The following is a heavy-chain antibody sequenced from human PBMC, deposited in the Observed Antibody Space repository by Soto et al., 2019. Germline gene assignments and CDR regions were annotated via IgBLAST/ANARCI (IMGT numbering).Heavy chain of an antibody. CDR3: ARAMIIVEYGMDI. CDR2: ITASGTVT. CDR1: GFSFRGFE. J-gene: IGHJ6*02. D-gene: IGHD3-22*01. Sequence: PGGSLRLSCVASGFSFRGFEMNWVRQAPGKGLEWLSYITASGTVTHYADSVKGRFTISRDNAQNSLFLHMSSLRADDTAMYYCARAMIIVEYGMDIFGQGTAVTVSS. V-gene: IGHV3-48*03.